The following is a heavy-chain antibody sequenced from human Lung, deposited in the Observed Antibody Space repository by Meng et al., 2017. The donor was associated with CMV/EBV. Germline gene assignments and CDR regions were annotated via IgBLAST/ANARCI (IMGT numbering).Heavy chain of an antibody. CDR1: GYTFSDYY. CDR3: AREDYHDSTSYQDFDY. J-gene: IGHJ4*02. V-gene: IGHV1-2*02. D-gene: IGHD3-22*01. Sequence: ASVXVSXKVSGYTFSDYYMHWVRQAPGQGLEWMGWINPNSGGTNYAQKFQGRVTMTRDTSISTAYMELSRLRSDDTAVYYCAREDYHDSTSYQDFDYWGQRTLVTVSS. CDR2: INPNSGGT.